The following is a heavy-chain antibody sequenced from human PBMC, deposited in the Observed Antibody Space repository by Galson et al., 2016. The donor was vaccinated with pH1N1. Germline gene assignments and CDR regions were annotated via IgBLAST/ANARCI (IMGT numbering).Heavy chain of an antibody. Sequence: GSLRLSCAASGFTFSDYWMHWARQAPGKGLEWVANIKQDGSQSYYLDSVKGRFTISRDNAKNSLYLQMNSLTAEDSALYYCVRAIGAAGAHWGQGTLVTVSS. V-gene: IGHV3-7*01. CDR1: GFTFSDYW. J-gene: IGHJ4*02. CDR2: IKQDGSQS. D-gene: IGHD6-13*01. CDR3: VRAIGAAGAH.